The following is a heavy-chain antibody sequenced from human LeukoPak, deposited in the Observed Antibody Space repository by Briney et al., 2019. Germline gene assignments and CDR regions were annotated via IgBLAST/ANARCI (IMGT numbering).Heavy chain of an antibody. CDR1: GGSISSYY. D-gene: IGHD2-2*01. CDR2: IYYSGST. Sequence: SETRSLTCTVSGGSISSYYWSWIRQPPGKGLEWIWYIYYSGSTNYNPSLKSRVTISVDTSKNQFSLKLSSVTAADTAVYYSARDIVVVPAATDYYYYYMDVWGKGTTVTVSS. J-gene: IGHJ6*03. V-gene: IGHV4-59*01. CDR3: ARDIVVVPAATDYYYYYMDV.